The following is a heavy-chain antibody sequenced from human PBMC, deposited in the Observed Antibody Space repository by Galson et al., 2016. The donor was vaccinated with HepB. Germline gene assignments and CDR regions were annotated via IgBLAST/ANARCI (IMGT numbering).Heavy chain of an antibody. V-gene: IGHV2-5*02. D-gene: IGHD3-16*01. CDR1: GVSLSTRGVA. Sequence: PALVTPTQTLTLTCTLSGVSLSTRGVAVVWLRQTPGKALEWLGLIYWDDDKRYSPSLKSRITITKDTSKNQVVLTMTTVDPVDTATYFCSHRHPRVRYDLDVWGQGTTVTVSS. CDR2: IYWDDDK. J-gene: IGHJ6*02. CDR3: SHRHPRVRYDLDV.